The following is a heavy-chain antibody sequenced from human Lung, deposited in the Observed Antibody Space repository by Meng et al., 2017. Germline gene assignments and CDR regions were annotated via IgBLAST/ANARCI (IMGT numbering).Heavy chain of an antibody. CDR2: INHSGST. CDR1: GGSFSGYY. CDR3: ARGYDILTGPPLDY. V-gene: IGHV4-34*01. D-gene: IGHD3-9*01. J-gene: IGHJ4*02. Sequence: QVQLQQWRAGLLKPSATLSLPCAVYGGSFSGYYWSWIRQPPGKGLEWIGEINHSGSTNYNPSLKSRVTISVDTSKNQFSLKLSSVTAADTAVYYCARGYDILTGPPLDYWGQGTLVTVSS.